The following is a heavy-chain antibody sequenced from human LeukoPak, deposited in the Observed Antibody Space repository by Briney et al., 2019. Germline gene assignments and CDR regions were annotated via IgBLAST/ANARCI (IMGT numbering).Heavy chain of an antibody. D-gene: IGHD1-26*01. J-gene: IGHJ4*02. CDR2: INPSGGST. Sequence: ASVKVSCKASGYTFTSYYMHWVRQAPGQXXXXXGIINPSGGSTSYAQKFQGRVTMTRDTSTSTVYMELSSLRSEDTAVYYCARDQGATTELDYWGQGTLVTVSS. CDR1: GYTFTSYY. CDR3: ARDQGATTELDY. V-gene: IGHV1-46*01.